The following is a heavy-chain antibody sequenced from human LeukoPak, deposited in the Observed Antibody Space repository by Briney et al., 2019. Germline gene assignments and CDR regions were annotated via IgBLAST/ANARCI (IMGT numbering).Heavy chain of an antibody. CDR2: IYTSGST. V-gene: IGHV4-4*07. Sequence: SETLSLTCTVSGGSISIYYWSWIRQPAGKGLEWIGRIYTSGSTDYNPSLKSRVTMSVDTSKNQFSLKLSSVTAADTAVYYCARTATVTKGVYYYYGMDVWGQGTTVTVSS. J-gene: IGHJ6*02. CDR1: GGSISIYY. CDR3: ARTATVTKGVYYYYGMDV. D-gene: IGHD4-11*01.